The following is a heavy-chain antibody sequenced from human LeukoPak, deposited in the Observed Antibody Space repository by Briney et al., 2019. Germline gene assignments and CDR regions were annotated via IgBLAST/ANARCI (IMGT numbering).Heavy chain of an antibody. J-gene: IGHJ2*01. Sequence: SETLSLTCTVSGYSISSGYYWGWIRQPPGKGLEWIGSIYHSGSTYYNPSLKSRVTISVDTSKNQFSLKLSSVNAADTAVYYCARHRYLWPNYWYFDLWGRGTLVTVSS. CDR2: IYHSGST. CDR1: GYSISSGYY. V-gene: IGHV4-38-2*02. D-gene: IGHD1-14*01. CDR3: ARHRYLWPNYWYFDL.